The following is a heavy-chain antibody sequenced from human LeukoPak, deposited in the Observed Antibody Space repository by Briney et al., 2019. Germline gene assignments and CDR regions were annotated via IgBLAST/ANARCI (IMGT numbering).Heavy chain of an antibody. D-gene: IGHD6-19*01. CDR1: GYTFTTYA. V-gene: IGHV1-3*01. J-gene: IGHJ4*02. CDR3: ARGSEAGLFDY. Sequence: ASVRVSCKASGYTFTTYAMHWVRQAPGQSLEWMGWISPGNGNTKYSQRFQGGATITRDTSASTAYMELRSLRSEDTAVYYCARGSEAGLFDYWGQGTLVTVSS. CDR2: ISPGNGNT.